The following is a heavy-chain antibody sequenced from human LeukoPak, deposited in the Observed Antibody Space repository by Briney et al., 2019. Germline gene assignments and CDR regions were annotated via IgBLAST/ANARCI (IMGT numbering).Heavy chain of an antibody. V-gene: IGHV3-30*04. Sequence: GGSLRLSCAASGLTFSSYAMHWVRQAPGKGLEWVAVISYDGSNKYYADSMKGRFTISRDNSKNTLYLQMNSLRAEDTAVYYCATTPREFSSSWSYFDYWGQGTLVTVSS. J-gene: IGHJ4*02. CDR3: ATTPREFSSSWSYFDY. CDR2: ISYDGSNK. D-gene: IGHD6-13*01. CDR1: GLTFSSYA.